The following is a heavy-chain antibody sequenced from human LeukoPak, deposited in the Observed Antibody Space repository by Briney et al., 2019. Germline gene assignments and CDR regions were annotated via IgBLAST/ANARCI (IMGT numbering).Heavy chain of an antibody. CDR3: ARDPLGYCSGGSCYSDYFDY. D-gene: IGHD2-15*01. Sequence: GGSLRLSCAASGFTFSSYAMHWVRQAPGKGLEWVAVISYDGSNKYYADSVKGRFTISRDNSKNTLYLQMNSLRAEDTAVYYCARDPLGYCSGGSCYSDYFDYWGQGTLVTVSS. V-gene: IGHV3-30-3*01. CDR2: ISYDGSNK. J-gene: IGHJ4*02. CDR1: GFTFSSYA.